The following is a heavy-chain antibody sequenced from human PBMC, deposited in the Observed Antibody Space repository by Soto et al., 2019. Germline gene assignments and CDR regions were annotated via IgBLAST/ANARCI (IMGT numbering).Heavy chain of an antibody. CDR1: DGSIGNFY. CDR3: ARAPMVLTRSYFDS. D-gene: IGHD3-22*01. J-gene: IGHJ4*02. Sequence: PSETLSLTCTVSDGSIGNFYWSWIRQPPGKGLEWIGYISSSGNTNYNPSLKSRVSISVDTSKNQFSLNLTSVTAADTAVYYCARAPMVLTRSYFDSWGQGTPVT. V-gene: IGHV4-59*01. CDR2: ISSSGNT.